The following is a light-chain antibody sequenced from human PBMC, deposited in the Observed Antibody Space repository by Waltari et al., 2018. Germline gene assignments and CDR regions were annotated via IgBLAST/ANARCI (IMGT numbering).Light chain of an antibody. CDR3: SSRDSSGNVM. J-gene: IGLJ3*02. CDR1: SLRNYY. CDR2: DKS. Sequence: SSELTQGPAVSVALGKTVWITCQGDSLRNYYVSWYQQKSGQAPILVIYDKSARPSGIPDRFSGSSSGNTASLTITGAQAEDEGDYYCSSRDSSGNVMFGGGTKVTVL. V-gene: IGLV3-19*01.